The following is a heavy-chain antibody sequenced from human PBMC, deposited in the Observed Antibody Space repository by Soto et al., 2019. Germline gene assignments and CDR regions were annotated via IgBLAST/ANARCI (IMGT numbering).Heavy chain of an antibody. Sequence: GGTLRLSCAGSGFTFSRDSMNWFRQAPWKWLEWGSSISSSSSYIYYADSVKGRFTISRDNAKNSLYLQMNSLRAEDTAVYYCARDLYDFWSGRYPWVFDYWGQGTLVTVSS. D-gene: IGHD3-3*01. V-gene: IGHV3-21*01. J-gene: IGHJ4*02. CDR2: ISSSSSYI. CDR3: ARDLYDFWSGRYPWVFDY. CDR1: GFTFSRDS.